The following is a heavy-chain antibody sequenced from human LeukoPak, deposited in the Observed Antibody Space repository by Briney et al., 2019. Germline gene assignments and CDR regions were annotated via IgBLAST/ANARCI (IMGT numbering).Heavy chain of an antibody. Sequence: SETLSLNCTVSGCSISSYYWSWLRQPPGQGLEWSGYIYYSGSTTCNTSLKSRVTISVDESTNQFSLKLSSVTAADAAVYYCARDLQVIHMAAAGPYDYYGMDVWGQGTTVTVSS. CDR3: ARDLQVIHMAAAGPYDYYGMDV. J-gene: IGHJ6*02. CDR2: IYYSGST. V-gene: IGHV4-59*01. CDR1: GCSISSYY. D-gene: IGHD6-13*01.